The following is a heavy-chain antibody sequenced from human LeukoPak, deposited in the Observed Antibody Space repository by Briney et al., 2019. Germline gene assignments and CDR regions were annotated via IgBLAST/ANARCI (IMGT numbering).Heavy chain of an antibody. J-gene: IGHJ4*02. CDR2: IWYDGSNK. CDR3: XXXXRYYYDSSGYFDY. CDR1: GFTFSSYG. V-gene: IGHV3-33*01. Sequence: PGGSLRLSCAASGFTFSSYGMHWVRQAPGKGLEWVAVIWYDGSNKYYADSVKGRFTISRDNSKNTLYLQMNSLRAEDTAVYYXXXXXRYYYDSSGYFDYWGQGTLVTVSS. D-gene: IGHD3-22*01.